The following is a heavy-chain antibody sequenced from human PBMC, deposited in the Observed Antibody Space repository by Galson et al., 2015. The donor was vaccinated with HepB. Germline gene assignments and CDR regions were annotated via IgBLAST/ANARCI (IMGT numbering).Heavy chain of an antibody. Sequence: SLRLSCAASGFTFSSYAMHWVRQAPGKGLEWVSAISSNGGSTYYADTVKGRFTISRYNSKNTLYLQMSSLRAEDTAVYYCVKTGVGGTSDYWGQGTLVTVSS. CDR3: VKTGVGGTSDY. J-gene: IGHJ4*02. CDR1: GFTFSSYA. V-gene: IGHV3-64D*06. CDR2: ISSNGGST. D-gene: IGHD2-2*01.